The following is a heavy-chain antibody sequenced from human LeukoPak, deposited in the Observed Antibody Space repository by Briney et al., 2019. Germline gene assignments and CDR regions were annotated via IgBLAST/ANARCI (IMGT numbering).Heavy chain of an antibody. Sequence: PGGSLRLSCGASGFTFSSYWMSWVRQAPGKGLEWVANIKADGSENHYVGSVKGRFTISRDNTKNSLYLQTNSLRDEDTAVYYCSAGPHFDYWGQGTLVTVSS. J-gene: IGHJ4*02. D-gene: IGHD1-14*01. V-gene: IGHV3-7*01. CDR2: IKADGSEN. CDR1: GFTFSSYW. CDR3: SAGPHFDY.